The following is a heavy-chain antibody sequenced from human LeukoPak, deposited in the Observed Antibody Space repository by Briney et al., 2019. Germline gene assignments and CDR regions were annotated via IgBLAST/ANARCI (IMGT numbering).Heavy chain of an antibody. CDR2: ISTYDGNT. CDR3: ARDEQWVVDY. V-gene: IGHV1-18*01. D-gene: IGHD6-19*01. Sequence: ASVKVSCKSSGYTFTSYGIFWVRQAPGQGPEWMGWISTYDGNTNYAQKFQGRVTMTTDTSTTTAYMELRSLGSDDTAVYYCARDEQWVVDYWGQGTLVTVSS. CDR1: GYTFTSYG. J-gene: IGHJ4*02.